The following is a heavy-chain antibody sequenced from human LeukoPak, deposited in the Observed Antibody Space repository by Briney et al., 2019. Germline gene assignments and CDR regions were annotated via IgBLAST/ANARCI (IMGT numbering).Heavy chain of an antibody. CDR1: GYRFTSYW. CDR3: ARQSYDSSGYYYVHQNWFDP. D-gene: IGHD3-22*01. V-gene: IGHV5-51*01. J-gene: IGHJ5*02. CDR2: IYPGDSDT. Sequence: GGPLQISCQGSGYRFTSYWSGWARQLHGKGLEWMGIIYPGDSDTRYSPSFQGQVTISADKSISTAYLQWSSLKASDTAMYYCARQSYDSSGYYYVHQNWFDPWGQGTLVSVSS.